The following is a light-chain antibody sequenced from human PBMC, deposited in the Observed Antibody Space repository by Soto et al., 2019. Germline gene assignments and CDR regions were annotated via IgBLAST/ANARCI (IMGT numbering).Light chain of an antibody. J-gene: IGKJ1*01. Sequence: EIVMTQSPVTLSVSPGERATLPCRASQSVSGHLAWYQQKPGQAPRLLIYGASTRATGIPARFSGSGSGTDFTLTISSLQSEDVAVYFCQQYYDWPPVRTCGQGTKVEIK. V-gene: IGKV3-15*01. CDR1: QSVSGH. CDR2: GAS. CDR3: QQYYDWPPVRT.